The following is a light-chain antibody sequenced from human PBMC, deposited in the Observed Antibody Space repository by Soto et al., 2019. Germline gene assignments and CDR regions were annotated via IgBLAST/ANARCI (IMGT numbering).Light chain of an antibody. J-gene: IGKJ1*01. CDR3: MQGSRWPWT. V-gene: IGKV2-30*01. Sequence: DVVMTQSPLSLPVTLGQPASISCRSSQSLVYSDGHTYLIWFQQRPGQPPRRLIYMVSNRDSGVPDRFSGSGSGTEFTLKISRVEAEDVGVYYCMQGSRWPWTFGQGTKVDIK. CDR1: QSLVYSDGHTY. CDR2: MVS.